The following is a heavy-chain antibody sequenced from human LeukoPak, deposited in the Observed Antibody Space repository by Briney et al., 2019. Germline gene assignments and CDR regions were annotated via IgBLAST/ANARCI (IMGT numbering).Heavy chain of an antibody. J-gene: IGHJ6*03. Sequence: PGGSLRLSCAASGFTFGSYVMTWVRQAPGKGLERVSGISSTGDNTYYADSVRGRFTISRDNSRDTLYLQMNSLRAEDTAVYYCAKRSGVTTGPRPTDYYMDVWGKGTTVTVSS. CDR3: AKRSGVTTGPRPTDYYMDV. D-gene: IGHD1-1*01. V-gene: IGHV3-23*01. CDR1: GFTFGSYV. CDR2: ISSTGDNT.